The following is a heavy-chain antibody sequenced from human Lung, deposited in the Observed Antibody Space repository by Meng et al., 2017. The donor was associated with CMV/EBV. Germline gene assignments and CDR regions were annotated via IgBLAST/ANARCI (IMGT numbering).Heavy chain of an antibody. CDR1: VAPTSISKW. V-gene: IGHV4-4*02. CDR2: SYHSGST. J-gene: IGHJ4*02. Sequence: QGPRAGSGAGGGKRSGLGARTWAADVAPTSISKWWSWVGQPPGKAREWIGESYHSGSTNYNPSLNRRVTISVDKAKNQCSLKLSSVTAADTAVYYCASFPPPGKQWLGTDYWGQGTLVTVSS. D-gene: IGHD6-19*01. CDR3: ASFPPPGKQWLGTDY.